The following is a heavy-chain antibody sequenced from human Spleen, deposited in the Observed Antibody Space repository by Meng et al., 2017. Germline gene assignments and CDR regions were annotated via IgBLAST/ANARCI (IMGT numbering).Heavy chain of an antibody. CDR1: GYIFTNYA. J-gene: IGHJ4*02. CDR3: ARSWIIEMANFDY. V-gene: IGHV1-3*04. Sequence: QVQLVQSGAAVKKPGASVKASCKASGYIFTNYAMHWVRQAPGQRPEWMGWINTHNGNTKYSQKFQDRVTIIRDTSASTAYMELSSLRSEDTAVYYCARSWIIEMANFDYWGQGTLVTVSS. CDR2: INTHNGNT. D-gene: IGHD5-24*01.